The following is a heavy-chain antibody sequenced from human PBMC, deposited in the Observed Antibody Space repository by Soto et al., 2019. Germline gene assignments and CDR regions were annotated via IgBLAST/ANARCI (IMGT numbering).Heavy chain of an antibody. CDR1: GFTFSGSA. CDR3: TISTFGSSWSDY. CDR2: IRSKANSYAT. V-gene: IGHV3-73*01. D-gene: IGHD6-13*01. J-gene: IGHJ4*02. Sequence: GGSLRLSCAASGFTFSGSAMHWVRQASGKGLEWVGRIRSKANSYATAYAASVKGRFTISRDDSKNTAYLQMNSLKTEDTAVYYCTISTFGSSWSDYWGQGTLVTVSS.